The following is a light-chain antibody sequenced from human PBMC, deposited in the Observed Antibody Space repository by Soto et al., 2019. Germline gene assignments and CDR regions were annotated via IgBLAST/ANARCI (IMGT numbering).Light chain of an antibody. Sequence: QMTQSPSSLSGSVVERFTIAFRASQTISNYLNWYQQKPGQAPKLLISAASSLQSGVPSRFSGSGSGTDFTLIISSLQPEDFATYYCQPSYSTRPFAQGTRLEIK. J-gene: IGKJ5*01. CDR3: QPSYSTRP. CDR1: QTISNY. V-gene: IGKV1-39*01. CDR2: AAS.